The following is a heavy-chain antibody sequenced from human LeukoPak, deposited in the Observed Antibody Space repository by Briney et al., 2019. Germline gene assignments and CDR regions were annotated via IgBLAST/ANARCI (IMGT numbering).Heavy chain of an antibody. CDR2: INHSGST. V-gene: IGHV4-34*01. CDR3: ARGRPKNYYGMDV. Sequence: SETLSLTCAVYGGPFSGYYWSWIRQPPGKGLEWIGEINHSGSTNCNPSLKSRVTISVDTSKNQFSLKLSSVTAADAAVYYCARGRPKNYYGMDVWGKGTTVTVSS. CDR1: GGPFSGYY. J-gene: IGHJ6*04.